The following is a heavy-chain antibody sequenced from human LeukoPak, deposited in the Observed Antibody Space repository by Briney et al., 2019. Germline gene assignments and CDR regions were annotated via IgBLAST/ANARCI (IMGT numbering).Heavy chain of an antibody. J-gene: IGHJ4*02. CDR3: ARERVVGASGVSAY. CDR2: ISYDGSNK. Sequence: AGGSLRLSCAASGFTFSSYAMHWVRQAPGKGLEWVAVISYDGSNKYYADSVKGRFTISRDNSKNTLYLQMNSLRAEDTAVYYCARERVVGASGVSAYWGQGTLVTVSS. V-gene: IGHV3-30-3*01. CDR1: GFTFSSYA. D-gene: IGHD1-26*01.